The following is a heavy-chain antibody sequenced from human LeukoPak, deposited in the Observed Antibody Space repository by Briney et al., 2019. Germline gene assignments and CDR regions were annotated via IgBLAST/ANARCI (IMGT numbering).Heavy chain of an antibody. CDR2: IKQDGSEK. CDR1: GFTFSSCW. CDR3: ASLWFGSYPNY. D-gene: IGHD3-10*01. J-gene: IGHJ4*02. Sequence: PGGSLRLSCAASGFTFSSCWMSWVRQAQGKGLEWVANIKQDGSEKYYVDSVKGRFTISRDNAKNSLYLQMNSLRAEDTAVYYCASLWFGSYPNYWGQGTLVTVSS. V-gene: IGHV3-7*01.